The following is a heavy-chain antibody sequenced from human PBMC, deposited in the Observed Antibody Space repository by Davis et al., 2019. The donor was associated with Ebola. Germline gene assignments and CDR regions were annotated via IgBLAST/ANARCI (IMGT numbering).Heavy chain of an antibody. D-gene: IGHD6-19*01. CDR1: GTSIRPYY. CDR3: ARGSSGWYGNWFDP. V-gene: IGHV4-59*01. CDR2: IYYSGST. Sequence: MPSETLSLTCTVSGTSIRPYYWSWIRQPPGKGLEWIGYIYYSGSTNYNPSLKSRVTISVDTSKNQFSLKLSSVTAADTAVYYCARGSSGWYGNWFDPWGQGTLVTVSS. J-gene: IGHJ5*02.